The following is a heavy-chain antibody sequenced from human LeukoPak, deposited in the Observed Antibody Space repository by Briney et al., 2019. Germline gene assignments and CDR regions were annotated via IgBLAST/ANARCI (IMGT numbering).Heavy chain of an antibody. CDR2: INHSGST. Sequence: SETLSLTCAVYGGSFSGYYWSWIRQPPGKGLEWIGVINHSGSTNYNPSLKSRVTISVDTSKNQFSLKLSSVTAADTAVYYCARARQWIPLWPFDYWGQGTLVTVSS. D-gene: IGHD5-18*01. J-gene: IGHJ4*02. CDR3: ARARQWIPLWPFDY. V-gene: IGHV4-34*01. CDR1: GGSFSGYY.